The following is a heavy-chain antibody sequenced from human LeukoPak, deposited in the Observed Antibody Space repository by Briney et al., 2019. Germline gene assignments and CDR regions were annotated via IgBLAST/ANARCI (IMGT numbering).Heavy chain of an antibody. J-gene: IGHJ6*04. CDR1: GFTFSSYA. CDR2: ISPSGGSI. Sequence: GGSLRLSCAASGFTFSSYAMSWVRQAPGKGLEWVSAISPSGGSIYYADSVKGRFTISRDNAKNSLYLQMNSLRAEDTAVYYCAELGITMIGGVWGKGTTATVSS. CDR3: AELGITMIGGV. V-gene: IGHV3-23*01. D-gene: IGHD3-10*02.